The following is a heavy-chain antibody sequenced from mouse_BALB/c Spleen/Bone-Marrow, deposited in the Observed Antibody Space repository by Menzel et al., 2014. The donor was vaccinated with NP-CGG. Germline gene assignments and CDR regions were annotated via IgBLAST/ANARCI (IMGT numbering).Heavy chain of an antibody. V-gene: IGHV7-1*02. CDR1: GFTFSDFY. Sequence: EVKLMESGGGLVQPGDSLRLSCATSGFTFSDFYMEWVRQPPGKRLEWIAASRNKAKYYTTEYSASVKGRFIVSRDTSQRVLYLQMNALRAEDTAIYYCARDVGYGNYFVYWGRGTLVTVSA. D-gene: IGHD2-10*02. CDR2: SRNKAKYYTT. CDR3: ARDVGYGNYFVY. J-gene: IGHJ3*01.